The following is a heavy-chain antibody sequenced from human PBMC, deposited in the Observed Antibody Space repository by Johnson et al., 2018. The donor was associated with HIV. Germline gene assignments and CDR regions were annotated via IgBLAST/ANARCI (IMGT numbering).Heavy chain of an antibody. CDR2: ISGSAYNT. V-gene: IGHV3-23*04. CDR3: AKGFRIAAAGGDDGFDI. CDR1: GFTFSSYA. J-gene: IGHJ3*02. Sequence: MQLVESGGGFVQPWGSLRLSCAASGFTFSSYAMSWVRQAPGKGLEWVSAISGSAYNTYYAESVKGRLSISRDNSKNTVYLQMNSLRVEDTAIYYCAKGFRIAAAGGDDGFDIWGQGTMVTVSS. D-gene: IGHD6-13*01.